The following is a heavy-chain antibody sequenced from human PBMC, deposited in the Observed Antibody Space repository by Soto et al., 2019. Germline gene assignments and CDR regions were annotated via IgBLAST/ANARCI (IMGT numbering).Heavy chain of an antibody. J-gene: IGHJ4*02. Sequence: EVQLAQSGAEVKKPGESLKISCKGSGFSFTSQWIAWVRQMPGKGLEWMGTVYPSDSHTRYSPSFQGQVTISADKSISTAYLQWSSLKASDTAMYYCARQSGETYTPMDHWGQGTLVTVSS. CDR3: ARQSGETYTPMDH. V-gene: IGHV5-51*01. D-gene: IGHD5-18*01. CDR1: GFSFTSQW. CDR2: VYPSDSHT.